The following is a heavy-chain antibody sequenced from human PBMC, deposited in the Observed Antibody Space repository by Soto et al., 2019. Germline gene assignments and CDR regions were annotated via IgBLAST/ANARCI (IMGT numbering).Heavy chain of an antibody. Sequence: EVHLLGSGGDLVKPGGSLRLSCEVSGFTFNNFAMSWVRQSPGKGLEWVSTISSDGDLRHYAESVKGRFTISRDNSKSSLFLQMNSLRAEDTALYFCAKVRQRLIDILTGATKVASWGQGTLVTFSS. CDR2: ISSDGDLR. CDR1: GFTFNNFA. D-gene: IGHD3-9*01. CDR3: AKVRQRLIDILTGATKVAS. V-gene: IGHV3-23*01. J-gene: IGHJ4*02.